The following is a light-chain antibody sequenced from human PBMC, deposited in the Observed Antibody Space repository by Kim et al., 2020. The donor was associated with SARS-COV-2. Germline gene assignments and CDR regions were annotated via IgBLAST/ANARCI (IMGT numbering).Light chain of an antibody. CDR2: GAS. Sequence: SPGERATLSCRASQSVSSNLAWYQQKPGQAPRLLIYGASTRATGIPARCSGSGSGTEFTLTISSLQSEDFAVYYCQQYNNWPALTFGGGTKVDIK. CDR3: QQYNNWPALT. CDR1: QSVSSN. V-gene: IGKV3-15*01. J-gene: IGKJ4*01.